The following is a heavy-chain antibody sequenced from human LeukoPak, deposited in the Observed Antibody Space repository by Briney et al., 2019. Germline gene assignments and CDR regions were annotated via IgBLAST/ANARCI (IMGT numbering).Heavy chain of an antibody. J-gene: IGHJ3*02. CDR1: GFTVSSNY. V-gene: IGHV3-53*01. CDR3: ARETNYDSSGYYYGGDAFDI. CDR2: IYGGGST. D-gene: IGHD3-22*01. Sequence: GGSLRLSCAASGFTVSSNYMSWVRQAPGKGLEWVSVIYGGGSTYYADSVKGRFTISRDNSKNTLYLQMNSLRAEDTAVYYCARETNYDSSGYYYGGDAFDIWGQGTMVTVSS.